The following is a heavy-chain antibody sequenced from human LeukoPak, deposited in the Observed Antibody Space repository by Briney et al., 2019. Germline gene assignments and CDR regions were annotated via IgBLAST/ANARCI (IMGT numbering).Heavy chain of an antibody. CDR1: GFTFSSYA. CDR2: ISGSGGST. D-gene: IGHD5-18*01. Sequence: GGSLRLSCAASGFTFSSYAMSWVRQAPGKGLEWVSAISGSGGSTYYADSVKGRFTVSRDNSKNTLYLQMNSLRAGDTAVYYCAKVKIQLWPYYFDYWGQGTLVTVPS. V-gene: IGHV3-23*01. J-gene: IGHJ4*02. CDR3: AKVKIQLWPYYFDY.